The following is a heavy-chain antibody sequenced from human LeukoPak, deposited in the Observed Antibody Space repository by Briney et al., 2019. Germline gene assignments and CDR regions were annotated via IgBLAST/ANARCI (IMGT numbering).Heavy chain of an antibody. CDR2: ISAYNGNT. D-gene: IGHD3-22*01. Sequence: ASVKVSCKASGYTFTSYGISWVRQAPGQGLEWMGWISAYNGNTNYAQKLQGRVTMTTDTSTSTAYMELRSLRSDDTAVYYCARAYYYDSSGYYYRRAFDIWGQGAMVTVSS. CDR3: ARAYYYDSSGYYYRRAFDI. CDR1: GYTFTSYG. J-gene: IGHJ3*02. V-gene: IGHV1-18*01.